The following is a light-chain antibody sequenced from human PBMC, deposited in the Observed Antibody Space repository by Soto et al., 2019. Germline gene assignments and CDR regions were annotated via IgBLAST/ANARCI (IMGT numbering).Light chain of an antibody. CDR3: QQYNNWPRT. J-gene: IGKJ1*01. CDR1: QSIRSW. CDR2: KAS. V-gene: IGKV1-5*03. Sequence: IQMTQSPSTLPASVGETVTVTFRASQSIRSWLAWYQEKPGKAPKLLIYKASLLETGVPSRFSGSGSGTEFTLTISSLQTDDFAVYYCQQYNNWPRTFGQGTKVDIK.